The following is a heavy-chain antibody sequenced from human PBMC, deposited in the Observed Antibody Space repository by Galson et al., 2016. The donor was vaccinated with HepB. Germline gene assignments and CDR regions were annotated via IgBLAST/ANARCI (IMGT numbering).Heavy chain of an antibody. J-gene: IGHJ4*02. CDR2: IYYTGST. Sequence: SETLSLTCTVSGGSITTYYWSWIRQPPGKGLEWLAYIYYTGSTNYNPSLKSRFTITIDTSKNQFSLRLTSVTAAYTYVFFCQSHLHGSGSASYFDYWGPGTLVTVSS. V-gene: IGHV4-59*01. CDR3: QSHLHGSGSASYFDY. D-gene: IGHD3-10*01. CDR1: GGSITTYY.